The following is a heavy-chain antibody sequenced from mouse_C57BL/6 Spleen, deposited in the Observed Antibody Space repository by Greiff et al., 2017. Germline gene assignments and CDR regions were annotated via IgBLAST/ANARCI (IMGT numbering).Heavy chain of an antibody. J-gene: IGHJ1*03. V-gene: IGHV3-1*01. CDR3: ARTGYYGSSYGYFDV. CDR2: ISYSGST. CDR1: GYSITSGYD. Sequence: EVKLQESGPGMVKPSQSLSLTCTVTGYSITSGYDWHWIRHFPGNKLEWMGYISYSGSTNYNPSLKSRISITHDTSKNHFFLKLNSVTTEDTATYYCARTGYYGSSYGYFDVWGTGTTVTVSS. D-gene: IGHD1-1*01.